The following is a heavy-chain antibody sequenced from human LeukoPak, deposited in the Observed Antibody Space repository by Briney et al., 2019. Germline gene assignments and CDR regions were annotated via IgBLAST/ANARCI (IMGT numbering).Heavy chain of an antibody. CDR2: IRYDESNI. Sequence: GSLRLSCSASGFSFIGYGMHWVRQAPGKGLEGVAFIRYDESNIYYIDSVKGRFTISRDNSKNTLHLQMNSLRAEDTAVYHCAYFHVTSRSFDSDWGQGTLVIVSS. J-gene: IGHJ4*02. V-gene: IGHV3-30*02. CDR3: AYFHVTSRSFDSD. D-gene: IGHD3-9*01. CDR1: GFSFIGYG.